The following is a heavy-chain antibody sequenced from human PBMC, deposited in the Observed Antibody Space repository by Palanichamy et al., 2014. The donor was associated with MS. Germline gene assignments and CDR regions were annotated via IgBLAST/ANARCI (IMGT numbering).Heavy chain of an antibody. CDR2: IKKDGSER. V-gene: IGHV3-7*03. J-gene: IGHJ4*02. D-gene: IGHD3-9*01. CDR1: GFTFSNYW. Sequence: EVQLVESGGGLVQPGGSLRLSCAGSGFTFSNYWMSWVRQAPGKGLEWVANIKKDGSERYYVDSVKGRFTISRDNAENSLYLQMNSLRVEDTAVYYCANDWARVGRWHYWGQGTLVVVSS. CDR3: ANDWARVGRWHY.